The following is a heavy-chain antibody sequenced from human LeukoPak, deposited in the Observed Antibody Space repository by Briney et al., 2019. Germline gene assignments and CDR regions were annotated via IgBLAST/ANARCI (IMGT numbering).Heavy chain of an antibody. V-gene: IGHV4-39*07. CDR3: ARVGAVAGHGDFDY. J-gene: IGHJ4*02. Sequence: TTSETLSLTCTVSGGSISSSSYYWGWIRQPPGKGLEWIGSIYYGGSTYYNPSLRSRVTISLDTSKNRFSLRLNSVTAADTAVYYCARVGAVAGHGDFDYWGQGTLVTVSS. D-gene: IGHD6-19*01. CDR2: IYYGGST. CDR1: GGSISSSSYY.